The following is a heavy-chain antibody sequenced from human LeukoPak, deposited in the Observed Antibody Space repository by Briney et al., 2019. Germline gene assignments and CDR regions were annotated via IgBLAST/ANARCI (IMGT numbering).Heavy chain of an antibody. D-gene: IGHD1-26*01. V-gene: IGHV3-23*01. CDR1: GFSLSSSE. Sequence: PGGSLRLSCAASGFSLSSSEMNWVRQAPGKGLEWVSAINGSGGSTYYADSVKGRFTISRDNSKNTLYLQMNSLRAEDTAVYYCAKGTHIVGATGVDYWGQGTLVTVSS. CDR2: INGSGGST. J-gene: IGHJ4*02. CDR3: AKGTHIVGATGVDY.